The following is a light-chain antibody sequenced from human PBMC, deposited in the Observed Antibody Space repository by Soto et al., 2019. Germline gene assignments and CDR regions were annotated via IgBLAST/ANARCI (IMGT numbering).Light chain of an antibody. CDR2: LGS. Sequence: DIVMTQSPLSLPVTPGEPASISCRSSQSLLHSDGYDYLDWYLQKPGQSPQLLIQLGSMRASGDPDRFSGSASGTEFTLKISRVEAEDVGIYYCMQVLQTPVTFGPGTKVDI. V-gene: IGKV2-28*01. J-gene: IGKJ3*01. CDR1: QSLLHSDGYDY. CDR3: MQVLQTPVT.